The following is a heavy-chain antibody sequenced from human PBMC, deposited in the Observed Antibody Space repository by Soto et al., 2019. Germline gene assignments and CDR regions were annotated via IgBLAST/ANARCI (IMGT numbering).Heavy chain of an antibody. V-gene: IGHV3-23*01. J-gene: IGHJ4*02. CDR1: GFTFRTYA. CDR2: IVGDASSI. CDR3: AKDLRPDGRYDLDY. Sequence: GGSLRLSCAAYGFTFRTYAMNWVRQAPGKGLEWVAVIVGDASSIDYADSVKGRFTISRDNSKNILYLQMTSLRVEDTATYFCAKDLRPDGRYDLDYWGRGTLVTVSS. D-gene: IGHD2-15*01.